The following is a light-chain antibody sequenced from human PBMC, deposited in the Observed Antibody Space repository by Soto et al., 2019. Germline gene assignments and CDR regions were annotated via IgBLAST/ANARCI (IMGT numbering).Light chain of an antibody. Sequence: QSALTQPASVSGSSGQSITISCTGTSSDVGGYNYVSWYQQHPGKAPKLMIYDVSNRPSGVSNRFSGSKSGNTASLTISGLQAEDEADYYCSSYTSSSSLWVFGTGTKLTVL. CDR3: SSYTSSSSLWV. CDR2: DVS. V-gene: IGLV2-14*01. J-gene: IGLJ1*01. CDR1: SSDVGGYNY.